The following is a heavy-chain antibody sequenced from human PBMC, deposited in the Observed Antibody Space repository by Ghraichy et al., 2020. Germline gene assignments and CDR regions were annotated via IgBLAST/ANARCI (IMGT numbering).Heavy chain of an antibody. Sequence: GGSLRLSCAASGFIFSSYGMHWVRQAPGKGLEWVAVISYDGSNKYYADSVKGRFTISRDNSKNTLYLQMNSLRAEDTAVYYCAKSIASAARYYYYGMDVWGQGTTVTVSS. CDR1: GFIFSSYG. CDR2: ISYDGSNK. V-gene: IGHV3-30*18. CDR3: AKSIASAARYYYYGMDV. J-gene: IGHJ6*02. D-gene: IGHD6-13*01.